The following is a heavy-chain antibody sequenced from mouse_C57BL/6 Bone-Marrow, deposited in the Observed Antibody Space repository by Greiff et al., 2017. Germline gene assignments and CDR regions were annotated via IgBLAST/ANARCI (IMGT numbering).Heavy chain of an antibody. V-gene: IGHV1-82*01. D-gene: IGHD2-4*01. J-gene: IGHJ3*01. Sequence: QVQLQQSGPELVKPGASVKISCKASGYAFSSSWMNWVKQRPGKGLEWIGRIYPGDGDTNYNEKLKGKATLTADKSSSTTYMQLSSLRSEDSAVYFWARWPLYYDYDVGFAYWGQGTLVTVSA. CDR1: GYAFSSSW. CDR2: IYPGDGDT. CDR3: ARWPLYYDYDVGFAY.